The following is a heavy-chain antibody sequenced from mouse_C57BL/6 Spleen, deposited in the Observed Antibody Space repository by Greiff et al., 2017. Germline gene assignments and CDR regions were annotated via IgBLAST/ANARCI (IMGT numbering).Heavy chain of an antibody. Sequence: VQLQQSGAELVKPGASVKLSCTASGFNFKDYYMPWVKQRPEQGLEWIGWIDPADGETKYAPKFQGKGTITADTSSNTAYLQLSSLTSEDTAVYYCARGPYCDGSSYDYWGQGTTLTVSS. CDR1: GFNFKDYY. CDR3: ARGPYCDGSSYDY. J-gene: IGHJ2*01. CDR2: IDPADGET. V-gene: IGHV14-2*01. D-gene: IGHD1-1*01.